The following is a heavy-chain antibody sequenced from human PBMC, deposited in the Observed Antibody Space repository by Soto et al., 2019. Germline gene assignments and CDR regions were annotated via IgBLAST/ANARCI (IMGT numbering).Heavy chain of an antibody. CDR1: GFTFSSHA. D-gene: IGHD5-12*01. CDR2: IWYDGSKK. J-gene: IGHJ4*02. CDR3: ARDPGYSGFHFDY. V-gene: IGHV3-33*01. Sequence: QVQLVESGGGVVQPGRSLRLSCAASGFTFSSHAMHWVRQAPGKGLEWVAVIWYDGSKKYYADSVKGRFTVARDDSKNTLSLQMNSLRVEDTAVYYCARDPGYSGFHFDYWGQGTLVTVSS.